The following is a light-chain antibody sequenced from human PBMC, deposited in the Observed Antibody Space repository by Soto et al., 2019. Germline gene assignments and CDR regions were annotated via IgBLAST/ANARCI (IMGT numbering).Light chain of an antibody. CDR2: GAS. V-gene: IGKV3-20*01. J-gene: IGKJ1*01. Sequence: EIVLTQSPGTLSLSPGVRATLSCRASQSLSSSYIVWYQQKPGQAPRLLIYGASSRATGIPDRFSGSGSGTDFTLTISRLEPEEFAVYYCQQYGNSRTLGQGTKVEIK. CDR3: QQYGNSRT. CDR1: QSLSSSY.